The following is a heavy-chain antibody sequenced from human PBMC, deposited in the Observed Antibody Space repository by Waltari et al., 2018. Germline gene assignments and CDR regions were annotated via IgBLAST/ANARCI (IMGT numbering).Heavy chain of an antibody. J-gene: IGHJ4*02. Sequence: QVQLVQSGAEVKKPGASVKVSCKASGYTFTSYDINWVRQATGQGLEWMGWMNPTRGNTVYAQKFQGRVTMTRNTSISTAYMELSSLISEDTAVYYCARVYYDYVWGSYYFDYWGQGTLVTVSS. CDR3: ARVYYDYVWGSYYFDY. CDR2: MNPTRGNT. CDR1: GYTFTSYD. V-gene: IGHV1-8*01. D-gene: IGHD3-16*01.